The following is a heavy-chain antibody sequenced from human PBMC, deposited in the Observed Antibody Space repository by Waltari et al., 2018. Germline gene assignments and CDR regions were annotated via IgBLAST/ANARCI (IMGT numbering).Heavy chain of an antibody. V-gene: IGHV4-59*12. CDR3: ASDGGYSNYLEF. Sequence: QVQLQESGPGLVKPSETLSVTCAVSGGSISSTYWSWIRQAPGKGLEWIGYIYGSGSSTNYNPSLKSRVTLSVDTSKNQLSLKLSSVTAADTAVYYCASDGGYSNYLEFWGQGALVTVSS. D-gene: IGHD4-4*01. CDR1: GGSISSTY. CDR2: IYGSGSST. J-gene: IGHJ4*02.